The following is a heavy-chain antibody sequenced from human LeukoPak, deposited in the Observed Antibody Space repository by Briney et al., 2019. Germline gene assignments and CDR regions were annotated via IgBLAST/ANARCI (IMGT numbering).Heavy chain of an antibody. D-gene: IGHD6-13*01. CDR2: INHSGST. CDR1: GGSFSGYY. CDR3: ARYSSSWRTDV. J-gene: IGHJ6*04. V-gene: IGHV4-34*01. Sequence: SETLSLTCAVYGGSFSGYYWSWIRQPPGKGLEWIGEINHSGSTNYNPSLKSRVTISVDTSKNQFSLKLSSVTAADTAVYYCARYSSSWRTDVWGKGTTVTVSS.